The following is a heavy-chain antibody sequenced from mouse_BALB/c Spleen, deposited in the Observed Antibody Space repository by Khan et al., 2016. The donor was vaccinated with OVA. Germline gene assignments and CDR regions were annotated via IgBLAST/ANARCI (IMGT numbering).Heavy chain of an antibody. Sequence: QIQLVQSGPELKKPGETVKISYKASGYTFTNNGMNWAKQAPGKGLKWMGWINTYTGEPTYAADFKGRFAFSLETSASTAYLQINNLRNEDTSTYFCARVGYSGTMDYWGQGTSVTVSS. CDR3: ARVGYSGTMDY. V-gene: IGHV9-3-1*01. J-gene: IGHJ4*01. CDR2: INTYTGEP. D-gene: IGHD2-3*01. CDR1: GYTFTNNG.